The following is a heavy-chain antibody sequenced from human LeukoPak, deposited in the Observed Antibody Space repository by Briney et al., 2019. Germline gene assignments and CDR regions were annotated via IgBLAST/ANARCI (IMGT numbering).Heavy chain of an antibody. D-gene: IGHD6-13*01. Sequence: ASVKVSCKASGYTFTSYYMHWVRQAPGQGLEWMGIINPSGGSTSHAQKFQGRVTMTRDTSTSTVYVELSSLRSEDTAVYYCAREEAAGQYYYYYYYMDVWGKGTTVTVSS. CDR1: GYTFTSYY. V-gene: IGHV1-46*01. J-gene: IGHJ6*03. CDR2: INPSGGST. CDR3: AREEAAGQYYYYYYYMDV.